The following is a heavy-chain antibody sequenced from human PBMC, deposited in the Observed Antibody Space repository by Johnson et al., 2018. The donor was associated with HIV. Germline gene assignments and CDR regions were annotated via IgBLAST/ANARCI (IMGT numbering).Heavy chain of an antibody. D-gene: IGHD1-26*01. Sequence: VQLVESGGGVVQPGRSLRLSCAASGFTFTTYGMHWVRQAPGKGLEWVSTISGSGGSTYYADSVKGRFTISRDNSKNTLYLQMNSLRAEDTGVYYCTTMGGQWEQLGDAFDIWGQGTMVTVSS. CDR3: TTMGGQWEQLGDAFDI. CDR2: ISGSGGST. CDR1: GFTFTTYG. V-gene: IGHV3-23*04. J-gene: IGHJ3*02.